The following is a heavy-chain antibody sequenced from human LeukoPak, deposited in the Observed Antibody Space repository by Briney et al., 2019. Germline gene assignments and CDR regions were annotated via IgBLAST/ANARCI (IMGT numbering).Heavy chain of an antibody. J-gene: IGHJ3*02. CDR2: FYSGESNA. CDR1: GFTFSIYW. Sequence: PGGSLRLSCAASGFTFSIYWMDWVRQVPGKGPVWVSHFYSGESNANYADSVKGRFTISRDNAKNSLYLQMNSLRAEDTALYYCAKASSGWVDAFDIWGQGTMVTVSS. D-gene: IGHD6-19*01. CDR3: AKASSGWVDAFDI. V-gene: IGHV3-74*01.